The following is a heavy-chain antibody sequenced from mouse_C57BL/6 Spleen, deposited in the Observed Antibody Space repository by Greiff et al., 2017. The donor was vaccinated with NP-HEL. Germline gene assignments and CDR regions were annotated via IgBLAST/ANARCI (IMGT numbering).Heavy chain of an antibody. V-gene: IGHV8-12*01. CDR2: IYWDDDK. Sequence: QVTLKESGPGILQSSQTLSLTCSFSGFSLSTSGMGVSWIRQPSGKGLEWLAHIYWDDDKRYNPSLKSRLTISKDTSRNQVFLKITSVDTADTATYYCARIDYDEGYYYAMDYWGQGTSVTVSS. CDR1: GFSLSTSGMG. D-gene: IGHD2-4*01. J-gene: IGHJ4*01. CDR3: ARIDYDEGYYYAMDY.